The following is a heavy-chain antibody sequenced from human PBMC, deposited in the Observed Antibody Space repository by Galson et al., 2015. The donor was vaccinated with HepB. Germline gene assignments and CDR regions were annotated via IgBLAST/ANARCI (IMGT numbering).Heavy chain of an antibody. CDR1: GFTFSSYA. J-gene: IGHJ6*02. Sequence: SLRLSCAASGFTFSSYAMHWVRQAPGKGLEWVAVISYDGSNKYYADSVKGRFTISRDNSKNTLYLQMNSLRAEDTAVYYCARDETSYYDFWSGYYSPSSGYYYYGMDVWGQGTTVTVSS. CDR2: ISYDGSNK. CDR3: ARDETSYYDFWSGYYSPSSGYYYYGMDV. D-gene: IGHD3-3*01. V-gene: IGHV3-30*04.